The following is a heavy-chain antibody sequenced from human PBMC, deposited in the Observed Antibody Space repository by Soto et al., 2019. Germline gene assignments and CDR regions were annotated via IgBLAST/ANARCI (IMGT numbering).Heavy chain of an antibody. D-gene: IGHD3-9*01. V-gene: IGHV4-39*01. CDR3: ARLEGLATISYYFDF. J-gene: IGHJ4*02. CDR1: DDSINSDKYY. Sequence: QLQLQESGPGLVKPSETLSLTCSVSDDSINSDKYYWGWIRQPPGKGLEWIGSIYYRGNAYYNPSLPTRDTISIDKSKSQFSLKLNSVTAADSAVYFCARLEGLATISYYFDFWGPGALVTVSS. CDR2: IYYRGNA.